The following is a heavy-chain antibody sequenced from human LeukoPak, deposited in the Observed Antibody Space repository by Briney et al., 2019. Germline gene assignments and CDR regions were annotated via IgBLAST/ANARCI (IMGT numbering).Heavy chain of an antibody. D-gene: IGHD6-13*01. Sequence: AGGSLRLSCTASGFTFGDYAMSWVRQAPGKGLEWVGFIRSKAYGGTTEYAASVKGRFTISRDDSKSIAYLQMNSLRAEDTALYYCAKDKAAAVEGWFDPWGQGTLVTVSS. V-gene: IGHV3-49*04. J-gene: IGHJ5*02. CDR1: GFTFGDYA. CDR3: AKDKAAAVEGWFDP. CDR2: IRSKAYGGTT.